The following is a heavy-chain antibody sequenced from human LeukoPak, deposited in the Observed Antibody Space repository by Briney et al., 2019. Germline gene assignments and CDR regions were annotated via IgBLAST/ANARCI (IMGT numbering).Heavy chain of an antibody. CDR1: GFTFSDYW. V-gene: IGHV3-7*01. J-gene: IGHJ4*02. D-gene: IGHD3-10*01. CDR3: ARNRGGQQFDC. Sequence: GGSLRLSCTASGFTFSDYWIDWVRQAPGQGLEWVANINTDGSTTNYVESVRGRFTISRDNTRNSLSLQMNNLRDEDTAFYYCARNRGGQQFDCWGQGTLLTVSS. CDR2: INTDGSTT.